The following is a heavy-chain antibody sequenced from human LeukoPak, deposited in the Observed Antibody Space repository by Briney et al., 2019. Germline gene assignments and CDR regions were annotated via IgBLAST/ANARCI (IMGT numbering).Heavy chain of an antibody. J-gene: IGHJ4*02. D-gene: IGHD5/OR15-5a*01. Sequence: ASVKVSCKASGYSFSTYPINWVRQAPGQGLEWMGWISTYNGNTNYAPKLQGRVTMTTDTSTSTAYMELRSLRSDDTAVYYCASVSPPGVDYWGQGTLVTVLS. V-gene: IGHV1-18*01. CDR1: GYSFSTYP. CDR2: ISTYNGNT. CDR3: ASVSPPGVDY.